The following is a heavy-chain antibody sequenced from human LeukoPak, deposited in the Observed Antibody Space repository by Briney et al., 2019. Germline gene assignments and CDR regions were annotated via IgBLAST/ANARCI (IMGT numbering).Heavy chain of an antibody. CDR3: AKDEVIPSYYYIDV. D-gene: IGHD2-2*01. V-gene: IGHV3-11*04. CDR1: GFTFSDYY. CDR2: ISSSGSTI. Sequence: PGGSLRLSCAASGFTFSDYYMSWIRQAPGKGLEWVSYISSSGSTIYYADSVKGRFSISRDSAKNTLYLQMNSLRGEDTAVYYCAKDEVIPSYYYIDVWGKGTTVTVSS. J-gene: IGHJ6*03.